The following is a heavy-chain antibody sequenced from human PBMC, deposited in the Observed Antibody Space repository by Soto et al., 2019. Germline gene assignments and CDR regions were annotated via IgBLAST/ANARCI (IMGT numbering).Heavy chain of an antibody. CDR2: SSNSGTYT. CDR1: GFTVSDYY. Sequence: GGSLRLSCAASGFTVSDYYVSWIRQAPGKGLEWLSYSSNSGTYTRYADSVKGRFSISRDNAKNSLYLQINSLRGEGTATYYCARSGDNYNVLDYWGQGTPVTVSS. D-gene: IGHD3-10*02. CDR3: ARSGDNYNVLDY. V-gene: IGHV3-11*06. J-gene: IGHJ4*02.